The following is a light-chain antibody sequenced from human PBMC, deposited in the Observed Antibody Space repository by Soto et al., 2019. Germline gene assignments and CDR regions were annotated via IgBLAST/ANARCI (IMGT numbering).Light chain of an antibody. V-gene: IGKV3-20*01. CDR2: GVS. Sequence: EIVLTQSPGTLSLSPGERATLSCRASQSVITSYLAWYQQKPGQAPRLLIYGVSTRATGIPDRFSGSGSGTDFTLTISRLEPEDFAVYYCQHYGTSPAMYTFGQGTKLEIK. CDR3: QHYGTSPAMYT. CDR1: QSVITSY. J-gene: IGKJ2*01.